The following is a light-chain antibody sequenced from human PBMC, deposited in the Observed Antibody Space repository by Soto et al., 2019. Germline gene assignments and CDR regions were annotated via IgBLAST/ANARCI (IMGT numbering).Light chain of an antibody. J-gene: IGLJ1*01. V-gene: IGLV2-8*01. CDR3: SSHGGNSPYV. Sequence: QSALTQPPSASGSPGQSVAISCTGTTGDIGNYNFVSWYQQHPGKAPKLLIFEVNKRPSGVPDRFSGSKSGNTASLTVSGLHAEDEADYYCSSHGGNSPYVFGTGTKLNVL. CDR1: TGDIGNYNF. CDR2: EVN.